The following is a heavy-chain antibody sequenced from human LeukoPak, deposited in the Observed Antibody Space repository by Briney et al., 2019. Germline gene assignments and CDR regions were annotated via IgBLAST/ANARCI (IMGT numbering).Heavy chain of an antibody. CDR1: GFTFDDYA. Sequence: SGGSLRLSCAASGFTFDDYAMHWVRQAPGKGLEWVSGISWNSGSIGYADSVKGRFTISRDNSKNTLYLQMNSLRAEDTAVYYCARKRGYGDYLGAFDIWGQGTMVTVSS. V-gene: IGHV3-9*01. CDR2: ISWNSGSI. CDR3: ARKRGYGDYLGAFDI. D-gene: IGHD4-17*01. J-gene: IGHJ3*02.